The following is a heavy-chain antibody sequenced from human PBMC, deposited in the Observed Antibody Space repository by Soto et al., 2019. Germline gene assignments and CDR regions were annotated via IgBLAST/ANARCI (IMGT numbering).Heavy chain of an antibody. V-gene: IGHV3-7*03. D-gene: IGHD3-3*01. J-gene: IGHJ4*02. CDR2: IKPDGSEQ. CDR1: GFTFGSYW. Sequence: EVQLVESGGDLVQPGGSLRLSCAASGFTFGSYWMTWVRQAPGKGLEWVANIKPDGSEQYYMDTVRDRFSISRDNAKNSLHLQINSLRVEDSAVYYCARDQPGKGRGYDLWSGNGIDYWGQGTLVTVSS. CDR3: ARDQPGKGRGYDLWSGNGIDY.